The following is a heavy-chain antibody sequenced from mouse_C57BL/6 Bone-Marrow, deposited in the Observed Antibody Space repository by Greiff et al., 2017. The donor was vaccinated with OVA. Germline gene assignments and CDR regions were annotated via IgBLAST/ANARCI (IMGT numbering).Heavy chain of an antibody. CDR2: ISSGGDYI. Sequence: EVQLQQSGEGLVKPGGSLKLSCAASGFTFSSYAMSWVRQTPEKRLEWVAYISSGGDYIYYADTVKGRFTISRDNARNTLYRQMSSLKSEDTAMYYCIREGDGGCFAYWGQGTLVTVSA. J-gene: IGHJ3*01. CDR3: IREGDGGCFAY. CDR1: GFTFSSYA. V-gene: IGHV5-9-1*02. D-gene: IGHD1-1*01.